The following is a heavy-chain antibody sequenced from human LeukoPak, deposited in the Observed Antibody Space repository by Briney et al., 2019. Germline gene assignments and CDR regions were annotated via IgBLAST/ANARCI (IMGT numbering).Heavy chain of an antibody. V-gene: IGHV1-46*01. CDR3: ATERSGGTWFDP. Sequence: ASVKVSCKASGYTXTTYHMHWVRQAPGQGLEWVGMIDTSDGNTNYAQKFLDRVTMTRDTSTSTVYMELSGLRSYDTAVYYCATERSGGTWFDPWGQGTLVTVSS. CDR1: GYTXTTYH. D-gene: IGHD2-15*01. J-gene: IGHJ5*02. CDR2: IDTSDGNT.